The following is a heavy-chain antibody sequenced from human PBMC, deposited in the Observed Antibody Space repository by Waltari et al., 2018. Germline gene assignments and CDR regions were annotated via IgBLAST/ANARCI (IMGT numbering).Heavy chain of an antibody. Sequence: EVQLLESGGGLVQPGGSLRLSCAASGFTFSSHAMSWVRQAPGKGLEWVSAISGSGGSTYYADSVKGRFTISRDNSKNTLYLQMTSLRAEDTAVYYCAKDGWELQYWYFDLWGRGTLVTVSS. CDR2: ISGSGGST. CDR1: GFTFSSHA. D-gene: IGHD1-26*01. CDR3: AKDGWELQYWYFDL. J-gene: IGHJ2*01. V-gene: IGHV3-23*01.